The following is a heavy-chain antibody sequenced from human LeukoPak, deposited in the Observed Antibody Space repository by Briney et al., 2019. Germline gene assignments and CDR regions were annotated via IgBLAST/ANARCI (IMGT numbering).Heavy chain of an antibody. CDR2: IRYDGSNK. V-gene: IGHV3-30*02. D-gene: IGHD3-9*01. J-gene: IGHJ4*02. Sequence: PAGSLSLSCAASGFTFSSYGMHWVRQAPGKGLEWVAFIRYDGSNKYYADSVKGRFTISRDNSKNTLYLQMNSLRAEDTAVYYCAPGYDILTGYYRRGAFDYWGQGTLVTVSS. CDR3: APGYDILTGYYRRGAFDY. CDR1: GFTFSSYG.